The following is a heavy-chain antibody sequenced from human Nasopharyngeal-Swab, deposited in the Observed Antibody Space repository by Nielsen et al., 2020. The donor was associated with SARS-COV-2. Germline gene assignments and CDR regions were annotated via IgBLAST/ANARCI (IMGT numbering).Heavy chain of an antibody. D-gene: IGHD6-19*01. CDR3: ARAGSGPLYALDI. V-gene: IGHV4-34*01. CDR1: GGSFSGHY. Sequence: SETLSLTCAVYGGSFSGHYWSWIRQPPGKGPEWIGEINHSGSTNYNPSLKSRVTISVDTSKNQFSLKLSSVTAADTAVYYCARAGSGPLYALDIWGQGTMVTVSS. CDR2: INHSGST. J-gene: IGHJ3*02.